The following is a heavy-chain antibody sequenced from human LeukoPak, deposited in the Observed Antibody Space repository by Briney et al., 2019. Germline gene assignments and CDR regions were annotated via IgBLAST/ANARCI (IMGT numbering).Heavy chain of an antibody. Sequence: SGGSLRLSCAASGFIFSNAWMSWVRQAPGKGLEWVGRIKSKTNGETTDYTAPVKGRFTISRDDSQNTLYLQMNGLKTEDTAVYYCTTDDCGGDCYFHSWGQGTLVTVSS. CDR3: TTDDCGGDCYFHS. CDR1: GFIFSNAW. J-gene: IGHJ4*02. CDR2: IKSKTNGETT. D-gene: IGHD2-21*01. V-gene: IGHV3-15*01.